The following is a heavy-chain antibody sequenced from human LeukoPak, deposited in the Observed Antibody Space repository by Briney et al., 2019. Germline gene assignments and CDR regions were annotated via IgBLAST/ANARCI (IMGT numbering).Heavy chain of an antibody. J-gene: IGHJ4*02. V-gene: IGHV4-61*02. Sequence: PPETLSLTCTVSGGSISSGSYYWSWIRQPAGKGLEWIGRIYTSGSTNYNPSLKSRVTISVDTSKNQFSLKLSSVTAADTAVYYCAKGDRDYGDSLVYWGQGTLVTVSS. CDR1: GGSISSGSYY. CDR3: AKGDRDYGDSLVY. D-gene: IGHD4-17*01. CDR2: IYTSGST.